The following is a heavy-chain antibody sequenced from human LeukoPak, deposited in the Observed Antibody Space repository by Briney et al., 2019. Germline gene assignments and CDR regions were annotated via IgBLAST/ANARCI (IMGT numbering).Heavy chain of an antibody. V-gene: IGHV3-23*01. J-gene: IGHJ4*02. CDR2: ISGSGGST. CDR1: GFTFNSYA. Sequence: PGGSLRLSCAASGFTFNSYAMSWVRQAPGKGLEWVSGISGSGGSTYYADSVKGRFTFSRDNSKNTLYLQMNSLRADDTAVYYCVKATGYSSGCFDYWGQGALVTVSS. D-gene: IGHD6-19*01. CDR3: VKATGYSSGCFDY.